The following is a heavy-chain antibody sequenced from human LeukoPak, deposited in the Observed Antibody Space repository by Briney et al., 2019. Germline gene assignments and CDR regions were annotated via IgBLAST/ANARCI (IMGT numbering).Heavy chain of an antibody. D-gene: IGHD1-26*01. CDR2: IYYSGST. CDR1: GGSISSYY. J-gene: IGHJ4*02. CDR3: ARVEDSGSYWLDY. Sequence: SETLSLTCTVSGGSISSYYWSWIRQPPGKGLEWIGYIYYSGSTNYNPSLKGRVTISVDTSKNQFSLKLSSVTAADTAVYYCARVEDSGSYWLDYWGQGTLVTVSS. V-gene: IGHV4-59*01.